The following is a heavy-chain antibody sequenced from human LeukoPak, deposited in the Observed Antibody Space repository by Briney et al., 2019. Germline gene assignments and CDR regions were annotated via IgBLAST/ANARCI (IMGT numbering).Heavy chain of an antibody. CDR3: ARDPGYCSGGSCYNYFDY. Sequence: PGGSLRLSCAASRFTFSSYAMHWVRQAPGKGLEWVAVISYDGSNKYYADSVKGRFTISRDNSKNTLYLQMNSLRAEDAAVYYCARDPGYCSGGSCYNYFDYWGQGTLVTVSS. V-gene: IGHV3-30*04. D-gene: IGHD2-15*01. CDR2: ISYDGSNK. J-gene: IGHJ4*02. CDR1: RFTFSSYA.